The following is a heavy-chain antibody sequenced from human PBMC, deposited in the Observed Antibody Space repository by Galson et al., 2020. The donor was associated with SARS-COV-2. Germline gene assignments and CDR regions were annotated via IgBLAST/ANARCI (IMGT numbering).Heavy chain of an antibody. D-gene: IGHD1-7*01. J-gene: IGHJ4*02. CDR1: GFSLSTSGVG. Sequence: SGPTLVKPTETLTLTCSFSGFSLSTSGVGVGWIRQPPGKALEWLALIYWDDDKFYSPSLRNRLTITKDTSKNQVVLTMTNMDPVDTGTYCAHRRGHGGDWIYGEFDYWGQGTLVTVSS. CDR3: AHRRGHGGDWIYGEFDY. V-gene: IGHV2-5*02. CDR2: IYWDDDK.